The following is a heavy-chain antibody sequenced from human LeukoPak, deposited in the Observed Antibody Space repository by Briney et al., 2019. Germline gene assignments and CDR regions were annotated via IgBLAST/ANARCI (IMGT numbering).Heavy chain of an antibody. CDR1: GASISSYY. V-gene: IGHV4-4*07. CDR3: AGRNY. J-gene: IGHJ4*02. Sequence: PSETLSLTCSVSGASISSYYWSWIRQRAGKGLEWIGRVYTSGTFNYNSSLRSRVFMSVDRSTNQFSLKLSSVTAADTAVYYCAGRNYWGQGILVTVSS. CDR2: VYTSGTF.